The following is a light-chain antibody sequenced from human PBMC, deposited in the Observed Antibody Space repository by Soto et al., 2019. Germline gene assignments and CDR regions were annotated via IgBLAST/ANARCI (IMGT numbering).Light chain of an antibody. CDR2: SSD. CDR1: TSNIGFND. V-gene: IGLV1-47*02. Sequence: QSVLTQPPSASGTPGQRVTISCSGSTSNIGFNDVFWHQQFPGAAPRLLIYSSDQRPSGVPDRFSASKSGTSASLAISGLRSKDEAEYYCAVWDDSLSAVVFGGGTKLTVL. CDR3: AVWDDSLSAVV. J-gene: IGLJ2*01.